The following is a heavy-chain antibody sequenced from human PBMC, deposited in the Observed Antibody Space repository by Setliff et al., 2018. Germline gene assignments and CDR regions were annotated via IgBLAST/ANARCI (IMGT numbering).Heavy chain of an antibody. Sequence: SETLSLTCAVYGGSFSGYYWSWIRQPPGKGLEWIGEINHSGSTNYNPSLKSRVTISVDTSKNQFSLKLSSVTAADTAVYYCARGRIQLWKYYFDIWGQGTMVTV. J-gene: IGHJ3*02. CDR2: INHSGST. V-gene: IGHV4-34*01. CDR1: GGSFSGYY. D-gene: IGHD5-18*01. CDR3: ARGRIQLWKYYFDI.